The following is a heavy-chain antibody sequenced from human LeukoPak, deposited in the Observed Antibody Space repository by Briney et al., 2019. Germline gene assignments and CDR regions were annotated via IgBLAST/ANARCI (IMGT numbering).Heavy chain of an antibody. CDR1: GFTFIIFG. D-gene: IGHD3/OR15-3a*01. Sequence: GGSLRLSCAASGFTFIIFGLNWVRQAPGKGPEWVSYIDARSGITYYADSVQGRFTISRDNAKESVFLQMNSLRAEDAAVYYCARADGTGGPYDYWGQGTLVTVSS. J-gene: IGHJ4*02. V-gene: IGHV3-48*01. CDR3: ARADGTGGPYDY. CDR2: IDARSGIT.